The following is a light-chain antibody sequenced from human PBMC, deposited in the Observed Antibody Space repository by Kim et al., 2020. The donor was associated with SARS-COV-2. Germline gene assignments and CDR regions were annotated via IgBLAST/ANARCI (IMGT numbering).Light chain of an antibody. CDR1: KLPESN. CDR2: QDD. V-gene: IGLV3-1*01. Sequence: VSPEQTARITCSGDKLPESNINWYQHNPGQSPGLVIYQDDKRPSGIPERFSGSSSGNTATLTISGTQAMDEDDYFCQAWDVNTWVFGGGTKVTVL. J-gene: IGLJ3*02. CDR3: QAWDVNTWV.